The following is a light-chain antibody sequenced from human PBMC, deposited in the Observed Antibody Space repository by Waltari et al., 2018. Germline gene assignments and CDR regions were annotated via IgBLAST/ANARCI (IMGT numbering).Light chain of an antibody. CDR3: CSYAGSRTFV. CDR2: EVS. CDR1: SRDVGTYNL. Sequence: QSALTQPASVSGSPGQSITISCTGPSRDVGTYNLVSWYQLHPGKAPKLMIFEVSKRPSGVSNRFSGSKSGNTASLTISGLQAEDEADYYCCSYAGSRTFVFGTGTKVTVL. V-gene: IGLV2-23*02. J-gene: IGLJ1*01.